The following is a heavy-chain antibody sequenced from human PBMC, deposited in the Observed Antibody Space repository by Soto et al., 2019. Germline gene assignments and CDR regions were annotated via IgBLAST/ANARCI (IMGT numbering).Heavy chain of an antibody. V-gene: IGHV4-31*03. Sequence: PSETLSLTCTVSGGSISSGGYYWSWIRQHPGKGLEWIGYIYYSGSTYYNPSLKSRVTISVDTSKNQFSLKLSSVTAADTAVYYCARAGTDGSWNELKAFDDWGQGTLVTVSS. CDR3: ARAGTDGSWNELKAFDD. D-gene: IGHD1-1*01. CDR1: GGSISSGGYY. CDR2: IYYSGST. J-gene: IGHJ4*02.